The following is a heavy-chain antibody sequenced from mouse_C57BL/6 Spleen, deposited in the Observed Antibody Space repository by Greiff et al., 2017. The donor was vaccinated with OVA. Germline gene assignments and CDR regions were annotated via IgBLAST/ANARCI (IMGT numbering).Heavy chain of an antibody. Sequence: QVQLQQPGAELVKPGASVKLSCKASGYTFTNYWMHWVKQRPGRGLEWIGRIDPNSGGTKYNEKFQSKATLTVDKPSSTAYMQLSSLTSEDSAVYYCARDVITTVVDWYFDVWGTGTTVTVSS. D-gene: IGHD1-1*01. CDR3: ARDVITTVVDWYFDV. CDR2: IDPNSGGT. CDR1: GYTFTNYW. V-gene: IGHV1-72*01. J-gene: IGHJ1*03.